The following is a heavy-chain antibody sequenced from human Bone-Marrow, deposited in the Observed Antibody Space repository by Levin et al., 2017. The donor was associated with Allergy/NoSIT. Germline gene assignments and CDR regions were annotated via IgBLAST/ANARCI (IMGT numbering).Heavy chain of an antibody. CDR2: ISYDGRNK. Sequence: GGSLRLSCAASGFTFSTYAMHWVRQAPGKGLEWVAVISYDGRNKHYADSVKGRFAISRDTSQNTLYLQMNSLRAEDTAVYYCAKVVLPAAISGLDVWGQGTTVTVSS. J-gene: IGHJ6*02. CDR3: AKVVLPAAISGLDV. V-gene: IGHV3-30*09. CDR1: GFTFSTYA. D-gene: IGHD2-2*01.